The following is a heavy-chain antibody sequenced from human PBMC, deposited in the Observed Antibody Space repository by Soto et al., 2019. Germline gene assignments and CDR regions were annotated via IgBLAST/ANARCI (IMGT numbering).Heavy chain of an antibody. D-gene: IGHD4-4*01. J-gene: IGHJ6*03. CDR2: MNPNSGNT. CDR3: ARGKQVRRVTPRQNLYYYYMDV. CDR1: GYTFTSYD. Sequence: ASVKVSCKASGYTFTSYDINWVRQATGQGLEWMGWMNPNSGNTGYAQKFQGRVTMTRNTSISTAYMELSSLRSEDTAVYYCARGKQVRRVTPRQNLYYYYMDVWGKGTTVTVSS. V-gene: IGHV1-8*01.